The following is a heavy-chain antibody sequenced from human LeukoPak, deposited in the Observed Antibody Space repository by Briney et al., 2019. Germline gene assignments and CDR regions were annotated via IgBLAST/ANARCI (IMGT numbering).Heavy chain of an antibody. CDR3: TRDFAFQQFDY. CDR2: IIPIFGTA. J-gene: IGHJ4*02. CDR1: GGTFSTYA. D-gene: IGHD1/OR15-1a*01. V-gene: IGHV1-69*05. Sequence: SVKVSCKASGGTFSTYAISWVRQAPGQGLEWMGGIIPIFGTANYAQKFQGRVTITTDKSTSTAYMELSSLRSEDTAVYYCTRDFAFQQFDYWGQGTLVTVSS.